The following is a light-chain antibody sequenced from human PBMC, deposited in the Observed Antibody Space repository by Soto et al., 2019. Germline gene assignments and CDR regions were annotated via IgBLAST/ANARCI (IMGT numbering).Light chain of an antibody. CDR2: SNN. CDR3: AAWDDSLNGGV. V-gene: IGLV1-44*01. J-gene: IGLJ1*01. Sequence: VLIQPPSASGTPGQRVTISCSGSSSNIGSNIVNWYQQLPGTAPKLLIYSNNQRPSGVPDRFSGSKSGTSASLAISGLQSEDEADYYCAAWDDSLNGGVFGTGTKLTVL. CDR1: SSNIGSNI.